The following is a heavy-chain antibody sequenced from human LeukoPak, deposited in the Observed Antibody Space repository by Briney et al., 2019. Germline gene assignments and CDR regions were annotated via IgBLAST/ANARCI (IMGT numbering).Heavy chain of an antibody. CDR3: ARGSVWFGELLGWFDP. CDR2: IYYSGST. D-gene: IGHD3-10*01. V-gene: IGHV4-30-4*01. CDR1: GGSISSGDYY. Sequence: KPSETLSLTCTVSGGSISSGDYYWSWIRQPPGKGLEWIGYIYYSGSTYYNPSLKSRVTISVDTSKNQFSLKLSSVTAADTAVYYCARGSVWFGELLGWFDPWGQGTLVTVSS. J-gene: IGHJ5*02.